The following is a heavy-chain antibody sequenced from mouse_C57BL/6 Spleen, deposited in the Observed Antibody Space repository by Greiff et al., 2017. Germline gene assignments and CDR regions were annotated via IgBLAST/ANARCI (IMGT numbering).Heavy chain of an antibody. CDR1: GYTFTSYW. D-gene: IGHD3-2*02. V-gene: IGHV1-50*01. CDR3: ARKRNSSGRDY. CDR2: IDPSDSYT. J-gene: IGHJ2*01. Sequence: QVQLKQPGAELVKPGASVKLSCKASGYTFTSYWMQWVKQRPGQGLEWIGEIDPSDSYTNYNQKFKGKATLTVDTSSSTAYMQLSSLTSEDSAVYYCARKRNSSGRDYWGQGTTLTVSS.